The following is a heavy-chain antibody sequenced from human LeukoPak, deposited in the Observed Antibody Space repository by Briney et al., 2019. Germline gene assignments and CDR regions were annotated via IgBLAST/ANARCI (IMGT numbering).Heavy chain of an antibody. J-gene: IGHJ4*02. CDR3: AKPPRSSWSWGGFDY. CDR2: ISGDGGST. Sequence: PGGSLRLSCAASGFTFDDYAMHWVRQAPGKGVEWVSLISGDGGSTYYADSVKGGFTISRDNSKNSLYLQMNSLRTEDTALYYCAKPPRSSWSWGGFDYWGQGTLVTVSS. D-gene: IGHD6-13*01. V-gene: IGHV3-43*02. CDR1: GFTFDDYA.